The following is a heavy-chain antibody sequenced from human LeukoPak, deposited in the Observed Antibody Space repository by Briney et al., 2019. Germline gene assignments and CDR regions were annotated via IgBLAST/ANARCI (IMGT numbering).Heavy chain of an antibody. CDR1: GGTFSSYA. J-gene: IGHJ3*02. D-gene: IGHD1-26*01. Sequence: SVKVSCKASGGTFSSYAISWVRQAPGQGLEWMGGIIPIFGTANYAQKFQGRVTITADESTSTAYMELSSLRSEDTAVYYCARVVGSYCPCAFDIWGQGTMVTVSS. V-gene: IGHV1-69*13. CDR3: ARVVGSYCPCAFDI. CDR2: IIPIFGTA.